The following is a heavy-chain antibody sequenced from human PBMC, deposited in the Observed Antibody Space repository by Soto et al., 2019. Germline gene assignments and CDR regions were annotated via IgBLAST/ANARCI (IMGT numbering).Heavy chain of an antibody. V-gene: IGHV1-69*13. CDR3: ARVPEGYCSGGSCYDLYY. Sequence: SVKVSCKGSGGTFSSYAISWVRQAPGQGLEWMGGIIPIFGTANYAQKFQGRVTITADECTSTAYMELRSLRSDGTGVYYCARVPEGYCSGGSCYDLYYWGQGTLVNVSS. CDR1: GGTFSSYA. D-gene: IGHD2-15*01. CDR2: IIPIFGTA. J-gene: IGHJ4*02.